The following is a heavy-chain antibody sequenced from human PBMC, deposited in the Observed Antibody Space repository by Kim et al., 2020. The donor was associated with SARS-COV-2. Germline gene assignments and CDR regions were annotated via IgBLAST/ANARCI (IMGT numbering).Heavy chain of an antibody. Sequence: ASGKGRFTTSRDNSKNTLYLQMNSLRAEDTAVYYCAKAVDTAMNSPSIDYWGQGTLVTVSS. D-gene: IGHD5-18*01. CDR3: AKAVDTAMNSPSIDY. J-gene: IGHJ4*02. V-gene: IGHV3-23*01.